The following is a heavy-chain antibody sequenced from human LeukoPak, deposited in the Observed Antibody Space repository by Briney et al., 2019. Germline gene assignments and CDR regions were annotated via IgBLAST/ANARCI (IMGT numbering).Heavy chain of an antibody. D-gene: IGHD3-10*01. CDR3: ARRGGSGSYYPFDY. V-gene: IGHV1-69*05. J-gene: IGHJ4*02. CDR2: IIPICSTA. CDR1: GCTFSSYA. Sequence: ASVKVSCKASGCTFSSYAISWVRQAPGQGLEWMAWIIPICSTANYAETFQGRVTITTDESTNTAYMELSSLRSEDTAVYYCARRGGSGSYYPFDYWGQGTLVTVSS.